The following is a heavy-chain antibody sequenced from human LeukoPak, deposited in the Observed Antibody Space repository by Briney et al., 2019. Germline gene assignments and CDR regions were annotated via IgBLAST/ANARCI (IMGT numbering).Heavy chain of an antibody. CDR3: AKDGSRLDILTGYPSKFDP. Sequence: PGGSLRLSCAASGYTFSSYAMSWVRQAPGEGLEWVSAISVSGGSTYYADSVKGRFTISRDNSKNTLYLQMNSLRAEDTAVYYCAKDGSRLDILTGYPSKFDPWGQGTLVTVSS. CDR1: GYTFSSYA. J-gene: IGHJ5*02. CDR2: ISVSGGST. V-gene: IGHV3-23*01. D-gene: IGHD3-9*01.